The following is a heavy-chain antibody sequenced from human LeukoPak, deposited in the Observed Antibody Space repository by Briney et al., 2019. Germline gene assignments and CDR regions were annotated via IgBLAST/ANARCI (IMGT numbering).Heavy chain of an antibody. CDR1: GFTFSDYW. V-gene: IGHV3-7*01. CDR2: LKQDGSEI. CDR3: AGGAGWSIDY. Sequence: GGSLRLSCAASGFTFSDYWMNWVRQAPGKGLEWVAILKQDGSEILYVDSVKGRFTISRDNAKNSLYLQMNSLRAEDTAVYYCAGGAGWSIDYWGQGTLVTVSS. J-gene: IGHJ4*02. D-gene: IGHD2-15*01.